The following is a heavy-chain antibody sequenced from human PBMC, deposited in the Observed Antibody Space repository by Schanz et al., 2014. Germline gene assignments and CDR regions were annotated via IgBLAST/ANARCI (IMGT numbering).Heavy chain of an antibody. Sequence: QVHLVQSGAEAKKPGASVKVSCKLSGVTFSSYTIRWMRQAPGQGLEWMGKIIPVLNIATYAQRFQGRVSITADTSTNTAYMELSSLTSEDTAVHYCARGRGFYDYWGQGTLVTVSS. J-gene: IGHJ4*02. V-gene: IGHV1-69*09. CDR1: GVTFSSYT. D-gene: IGHD3-10*01. CDR2: IIPVLNIA. CDR3: ARGRGFYDY.